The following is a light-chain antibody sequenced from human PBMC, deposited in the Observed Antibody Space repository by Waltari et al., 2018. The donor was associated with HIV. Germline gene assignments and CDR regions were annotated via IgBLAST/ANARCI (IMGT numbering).Light chain of an antibody. CDR3: SSYAGSTVI. V-gene: IGLV2-8*01. CDR1: SPDVGAYNY. J-gene: IGLJ2*01. Sequence: HSALTPTPSASGSPGQSPTIPCTGTSPDVGAYNYVSWYQQHPGEAPKLLIYEVTKRPSVVPDRFSGSKSGNTASLTVSGLQAEDEADFYCSSYAGSTVIFGGGTKLTVL. CDR2: EVT.